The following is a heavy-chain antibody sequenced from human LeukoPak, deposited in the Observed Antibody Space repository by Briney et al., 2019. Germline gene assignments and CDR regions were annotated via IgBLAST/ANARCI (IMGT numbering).Heavy chain of an antibody. J-gene: IGHJ5*02. Sequence: PGGSLRLSCAASGFTFSSYAMSWVRQAPGKGLEWVSAISGSGGSTYYADSVKGRFTISRDNSKNTLYLQMNSLRAEDTAVYYCAKDPTYYYDSSGFNWFDPWGQGTLVTVSS. CDR3: AKDPTYYYDSSGFNWFDP. D-gene: IGHD3-22*01. CDR2: ISGSGGST. V-gene: IGHV3-23*01. CDR1: GFTFSSYA.